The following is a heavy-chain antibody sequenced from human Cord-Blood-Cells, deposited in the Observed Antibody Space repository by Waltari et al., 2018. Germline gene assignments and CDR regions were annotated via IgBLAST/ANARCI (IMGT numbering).Heavy chain of an antibody. CDR3: ARDQGGAYCGGDCYFAY. CDR2: IIPIFGTA. CDR1: GGTFSSYA. D-gene: IGHD2-21*02. Sequence: QVQLVQSGAEVTKPGSSVKVSCTASGGTFSSYAISWVRQASGQGLEWMGEIIPIFGTANYAQKFQGRVTITADESTSTAYMELSSLRSEDTAVYYCARDQGGAYCGGDCYFAYWGQGTLVTVSS. J-gene: IGHJ4*02. V-gene: IGHV1-69*01.